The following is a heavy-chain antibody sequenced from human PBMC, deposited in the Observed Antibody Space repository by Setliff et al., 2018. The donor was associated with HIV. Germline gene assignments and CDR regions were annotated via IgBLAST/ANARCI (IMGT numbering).Heavy chain of an antibody. J-gene: IGHJ3*02. CDR1: GDSINSGFYY. Sequence: PSETLSLTCTVSGDSINSGFYYWGWIRQPTGRGLEWIGRISTSGITNYNPSLQRLVTISVDTSKNQFSLRVRSVTAADTAVHYCARLGLTTVGIWYVFEIWGQGTMVTVSS. CDR2: ISTSGIT. D-gene: IGHD4-17*01. CDR3: ARLGLTTVGIWYVFEI. V-gene: IGHV4-61*02.